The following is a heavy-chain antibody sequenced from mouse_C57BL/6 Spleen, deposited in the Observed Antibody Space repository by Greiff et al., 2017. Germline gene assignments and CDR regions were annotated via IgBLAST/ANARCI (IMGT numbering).Heavy chain of an antibody. CDR1: GYSITSGYY. CDR2: ISYDGSN. CDR3: ARWGYYYAMDY. J-gene: IGHJ4*01. V-gene: IGHV3-6*01. Sequence: EVKLMESGPGLVKPSQSLSLTCSVTGYSITSGYYWNWIRQFPGNKLEWMGYISYDGSNNYNPSLKNRISITRDTSKNQFFLKLNSVTTEDTATYYCARWGYYYAMDYWGQGTSVTVSS.